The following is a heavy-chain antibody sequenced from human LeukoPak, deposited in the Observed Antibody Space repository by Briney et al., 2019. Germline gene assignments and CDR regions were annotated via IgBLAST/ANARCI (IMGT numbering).Heavy chain of an antibody. J-gene: IGHJ4*02. CDR1: AFTFGDYA. CDR2: IRSRSYGGTT. V-gene: IGHV3-49*04. CDR3: IRDHGYGYYYFEN. D-gene: IGHD5-18*01. Sequence: LSGGSLRLSCTGSAFTFGDYALSWVRQAPGKGLEWIGFIRSRSYGGTTKYAASLKGRFTISRDDSKNIAYLEVNSLKTEDTAVYFCIRDHGYGYYYFENWGQGTLVTVS.